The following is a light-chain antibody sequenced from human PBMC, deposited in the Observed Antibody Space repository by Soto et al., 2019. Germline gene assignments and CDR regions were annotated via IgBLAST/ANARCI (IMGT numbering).Light chain of an antibody. V-gene: IGKV1-5*03. CDR3: EQYNSYSPSFT. CDR2: QAS. J-gene: IGKJ3*01. CDR1: QSISSW. Sequence: DIQMTQSPSTLPASVGDRVSITCRASQSISSWLAWYQQKPGKAPKPLIYQASTLESGVPSRFSGSGSGTEFPLTISSLQPDDFATYYCEQYNSYSPSFTFGPGPKVDIK.